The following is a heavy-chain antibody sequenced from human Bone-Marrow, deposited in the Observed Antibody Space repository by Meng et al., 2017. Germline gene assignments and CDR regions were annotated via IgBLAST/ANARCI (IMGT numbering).Heavy chain of an antibody. D-gene: IGHD1-1*01. CDR3: ARTTGTSRFFDY. Sequence: QGQVVQSGAGGKKPGASVKVSCKASGYTFTSYDINWVRQATGQGLEWMGWMNPNSGNTGYAQKFQGRVTMTRNTSISTAYMELSSLRSEDTAVYYCARTTGTSRFFDYWGQGTLVTVSS. V-gene: IGHV1-8*01. J-gene: IGHJ4*02. CDR1: GYTFTSYD. CDR2: MNPNSGNT.